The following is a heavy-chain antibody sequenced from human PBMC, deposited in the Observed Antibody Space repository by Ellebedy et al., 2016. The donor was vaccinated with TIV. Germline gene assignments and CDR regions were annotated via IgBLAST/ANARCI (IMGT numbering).Heavy chain of an antibody. Sequence: GGSLRLSCAASGFTFSSYSIDWVRQAPGKGLEWVSSISPRSDYIYYRDSVKGRFTISRDNAKNSLYLQMDSLRAEDTAVYYCATSTGGGYGKYYFDYWGQGTLVTVSS. J-gene: IGHJ4*02. CDR3: ATSTGGGYGKYYFDY. CDR1: GFTFSSYS. D-gene: IGHD1-26*01. V-gene: IGHV3-21*03. CDR2: ISPRSDYI.